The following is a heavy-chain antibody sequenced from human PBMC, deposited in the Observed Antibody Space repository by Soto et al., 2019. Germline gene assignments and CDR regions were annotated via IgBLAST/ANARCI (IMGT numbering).Heavy chain of an antibody. CDR2: IHYSGST. CDR3: TKYRRTDAEGYSFDY. J-gene: IGHJ4*02. Sequence: PSETLSLTCTVSGGSISGSYRSWIRQTPGKVLEWVGYIHYSGSTNYNPSLKSRVTMSVASAKNQFSLHLSSVTAADTAVYFCTKYRRTDAEGYSFDYWGQGSLVTVSS. CDR1: GGSISGSY. D-gene: IGHD2-15*01. V-gene: IGHV4-59*01.